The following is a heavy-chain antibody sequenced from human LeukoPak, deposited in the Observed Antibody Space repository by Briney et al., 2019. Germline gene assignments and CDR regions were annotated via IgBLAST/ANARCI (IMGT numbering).Heavy chain of an antibody. D-gene: IGHD3-10*01. V-gene: IGHV1-69*04. CDR1: GDTFSNYA. CDR2: IMPILGVT. Sequence: ASVKVSCKASGDTFSNYAINWVRQAPGQGLEWMGRIMPILGVTHYAQKFQGRITITADKSTSTAYMELSSLRSEDTAVYYCARATSMARGIIIVGNWFDPWGQGTLVSASS. CDR3: ARATSMARGIIIVGNWFDP. J-gene: IGHJ5*02.